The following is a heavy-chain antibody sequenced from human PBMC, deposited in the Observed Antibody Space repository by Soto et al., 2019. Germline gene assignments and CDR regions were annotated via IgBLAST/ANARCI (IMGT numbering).Heavy chain of an antibody. D-gene: IGHD6-13*01. V-gene: IGHV4-30-4*01. J-gene: IGHJ5*02. CDR3: ARGSSSWYSWFDP. CDR2: IYYSGST. CDR1: GGSISSGGYC. Sequence: PSVTLSLTCTVSGGSISSGGYCWSWIRQPPGKGLEWIGYIYYSGSTYYNPSLKSRVTISVDTSKNQFSLKLSSVAAADTAVYYCARGSSSWYSWFDPWGQGTLVTVSS.